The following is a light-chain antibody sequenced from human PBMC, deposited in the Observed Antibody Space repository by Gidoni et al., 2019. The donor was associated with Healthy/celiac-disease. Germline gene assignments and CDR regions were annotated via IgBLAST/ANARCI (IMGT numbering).Light chain of an antibody. Sequence: EIVLTQSPATLSLSPGERATLSCRASQSVSSSLAWYQQKHGQAPRLLIYDASNRATGIPARFSGSGSGTDFTLTISSLEPEDFAVYYCQQRSNWPLITFGQXTRLEIK. CDR3: QQRSNWPLIT. V-gene: IGKV3-11*01. CDR2: DAS. J-gene: IGKJ5*01. CDR1: QSVSSS.